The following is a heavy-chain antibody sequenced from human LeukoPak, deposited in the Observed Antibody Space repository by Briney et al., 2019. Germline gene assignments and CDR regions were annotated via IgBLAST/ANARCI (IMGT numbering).Heavy chain of an antibody. V-gene: IGHV3-23*01. D-gene: IGHD2-15*01. J-gene: IGHJ5*02. CDR2: ISSSDGST. CDR1: GFTFSSYA. CDR3: AKARGFCSGGSCYNPFDP. Sequence: GGSLRLSCAASGFTFSSYAMSWVRQAPGKGLEWVSGISSSDGSTYYADSVKGRFTISRDYSKNTLYVQMNSLRAEDTAVYYCAKARGFCSGGSCYNPFDPCGQGTLVTVSS.